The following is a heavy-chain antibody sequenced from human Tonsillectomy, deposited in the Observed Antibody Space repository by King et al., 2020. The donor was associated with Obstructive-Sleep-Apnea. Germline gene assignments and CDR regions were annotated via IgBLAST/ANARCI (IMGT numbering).Heavy chain of an antibody. CDR1: GFTFSSYA. Sequence: QLVQSGGGVVQPGRSLRLSCAASGFTFSSYAMHWVRQAPGKGLEWVAVISYDGSNKYYADSVKGRFTISRDNSKNTLYLQMNSLRAEDTAMYYCARDGASIVAVTCFDYWGQGTLVTVSS. J-gene: IGHJ4*02. D-gene: IGHD3-22*01. V-gene: IGHV3-30*04. CDR3: ARDGASIVAVTCFDY. CDR2: ISYDGSNK.